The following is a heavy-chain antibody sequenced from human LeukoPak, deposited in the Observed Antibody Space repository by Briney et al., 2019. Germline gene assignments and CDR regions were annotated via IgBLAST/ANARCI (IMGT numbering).Heavy chain of an antibody. V-gene: IGHV3-23*01. CDR3: AKIEESYGPLGY. J-gene: IGHJ4*02. D-gene: IGHD5-18*01. CDR1: GVTLSSYA. CDR2: ISGSGGGT. Sequence: GGSLRLSCAASGVTLSSYAMSWARQAPGKGLEWVSVISGSGGGTYYGDSVKGRFTISRDNSKNTLHLHMNSLRAEDTAVYYCAKIEESYGPLGYWGQGTLVTVSS.